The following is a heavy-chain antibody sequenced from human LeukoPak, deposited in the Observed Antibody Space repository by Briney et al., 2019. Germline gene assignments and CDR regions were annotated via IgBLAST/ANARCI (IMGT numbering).Heavy chain of an antibody. CDR2: INPNSGGT. CDR3: AIIITMVRGVRDY. CDR1: GYTFTGYY. Sequence: GASVKVSCKASGYTFTGYYMHWVRQAPGQGLEWMGWINPNSGGTNYAQKFQGRVAMARDTSISTAYMELSRLRSDDTAVYYCAIIITMVRGVRDYWGQGTLVTVSS. J-gene: IGHJ4*02. D-gene: IGHD3-10*01. V-gene: IGHV1-2*02.